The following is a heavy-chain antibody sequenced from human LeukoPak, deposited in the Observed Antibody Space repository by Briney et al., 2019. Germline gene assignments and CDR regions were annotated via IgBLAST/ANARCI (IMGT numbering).Heavy chain of an antibody. D-gene: IGHD6-19*01. CDR3: ARDASVAGTVDY. J-gene: IGHJ4*02. Sequence: GGSLRLSCAASGFTFSSYAMSWVRQAPGKGLEWVSAISGSGGSTYYADSVKGRFTISRDNAKNSLYLQMNSLRAEDTAFYYCARDASVAGTVDYWGQGTLVTVSS. CDR1: GFTFSSYA. V-gene: IGHV3-23*01. CDR2: ISGSGGST.